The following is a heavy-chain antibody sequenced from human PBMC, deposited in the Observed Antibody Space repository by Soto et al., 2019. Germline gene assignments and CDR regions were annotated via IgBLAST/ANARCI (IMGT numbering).Heavy chain of an antibody. CDR3: TRDLLQLWHREDYYYGMDV. V-gene: IGHV3-49*03. J-gene: IGHJ6*02. CDR1: GFTFGDYA. CDR2: IRSKAYGGTT. Sequence: GGSLRLSCTASGFTFGDYAMSWFRQAPGKGLEWVGFIRSKAYGGTTEYAASVKGRFTISRDDSKSIAYLQMNSLKTEDTAVYYCTRDLLQLWHREDYYYGMDVWGQGTTVTVSS. D-gene: IGHD5-18*01.